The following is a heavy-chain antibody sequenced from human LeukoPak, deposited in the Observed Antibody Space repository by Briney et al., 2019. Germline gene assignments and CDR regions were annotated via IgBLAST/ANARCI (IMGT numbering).Heavy chain of an antibody. V-gene: IGHV4-4*07. D-gene: IGHD2-2*02. Sequence: SETLSLTCTVSGDSISNHYWGWVRQPAGKGLEWIGRIHTSGSTNYNPSLKSRVTMSVDTSKNQFSLKLSSVTAADTAVYYCARGCSSTSCYTRDAFDIWGQGTMVTVSS. CDR3: ARGCSSTSCYTRDAFDI. CDR2: IHTSGST. CDR1: GDSISNHY. J-gene: IGHJ3*02.